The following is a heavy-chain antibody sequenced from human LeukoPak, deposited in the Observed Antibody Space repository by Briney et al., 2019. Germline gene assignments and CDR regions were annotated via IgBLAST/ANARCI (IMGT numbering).Heavy chain of an antibody. Sequence: GGSLRLSCAASGFTFSSYSMNWVRQAPGKGLEWVSYISSSSSTIYYADSVKGRFTISRDNAKNSLYLQMNSLRAEDTAVYYCARGDSYDRHYYYMDVWGKGTTVTVSS. CDR1: GFTFSSYS. D-gene: IGHD5-12*01. J-gene: IGHJ6*03. CDR2: ISSSSSTI. V-gene: IGHV3-48*01. CDR3: ARGDSYDRHYYYMDV.